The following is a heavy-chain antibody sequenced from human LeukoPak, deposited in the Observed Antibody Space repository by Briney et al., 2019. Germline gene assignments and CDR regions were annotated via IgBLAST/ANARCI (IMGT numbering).Heavy chain of an antibody. CDR2: INHSGST. CDR1: GGSFSGYY. CDR3: ASRDGYCSGGSCHNWFDA. J-gene: IGHJ5*02. V-gene: IGHV4-34*01. Sequence: SETLSLTCDVYGGSFSGYYWSWIRQPPGKGLEWIGEINHSGSTNYNPSLNSRVTISVDTSKNQFSLKLSSVTAADTAVYYCASRDGYCSGGSCHNWFDAWGQGTLVTVAS. D-gene: IGHD2-15*01.